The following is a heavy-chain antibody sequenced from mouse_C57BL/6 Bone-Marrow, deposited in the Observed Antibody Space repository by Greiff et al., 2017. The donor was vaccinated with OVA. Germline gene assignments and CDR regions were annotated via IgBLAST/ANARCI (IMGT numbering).Heavy chain of an antibody. CDR1: GFTFSDYG. V-gene: IGHV5-17*01. CDR2: ISSGSSTI. D-gene: IGHD2-4*01. Sequence: EVKLQESGGGLVKPGGSLKLSCAASGFTFSDYGMHWVRQAPEKGLEWVAYISSGSSTIYYADTVKGRFTISRDNAKNTLFLQMTSLRSEDTAMYYCAKGGYYDYDYWGQGTTLTVSS. CDR3: AKGGYYDYDY. J-gene: IGHJ2*01.